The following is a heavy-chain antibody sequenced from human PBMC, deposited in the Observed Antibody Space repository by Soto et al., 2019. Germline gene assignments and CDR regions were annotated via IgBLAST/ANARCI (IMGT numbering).Heavy chain of an antibody. CDR1: GFTFSGSA. D-gene: IGHD6-6*01. Sequence: EVQLVESGGGLVQPGGSLKLSCAASGFTFSGSAMHWVRQASGKGLEWVGRIRSKANSYATAYAASVKGRFTISRDDSKNTAYLQMNSLKTEDTAVYYCTRDIAARTYGMDVWGQGTTVTVSS. CDR2: IRSKANSYAT. J-gene: IGHJ6*02. V-gene: IGHV3-73*02. CDR3: TRDIAARTYGMDV.